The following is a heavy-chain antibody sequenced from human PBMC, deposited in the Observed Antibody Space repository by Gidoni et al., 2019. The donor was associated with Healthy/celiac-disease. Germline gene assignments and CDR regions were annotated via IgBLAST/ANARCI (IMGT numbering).Heavy chain of an antibody. V-gene: IGHV3-53*01. CDR1: GFTVSSNY. CDR2: IYSGGST. Sequence: DVQLVEAGGGLIQPGGSMRLSWSASGFTVSSNYISWVRQAPGKGLEWVSVIYSGGSTYYADSVKGRFTLSRDNSTNTLYLQMNSLRAEDTAVYYCARGSGWSTYWGQGPLVTVSS. D-gene: IGHD6-19*01. J-gene: IGHJ4*02. CDR3: ARGSGWSTY.